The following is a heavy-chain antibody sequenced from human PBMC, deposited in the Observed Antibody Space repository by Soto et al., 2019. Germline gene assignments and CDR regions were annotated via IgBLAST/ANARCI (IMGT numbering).Heavy chain of an antibody. CDR3: AKADGTTYCSGTSCYHRGIDY. J-gene: IGHJ4*02. CDR2: ISGSGDNT. Sequence: ELQLLESGGGFVQPGGSLRLSCAASGFTFYTYAMSWVRQAPGKGLEWVSAISGSGDNTYYADSVKGRFTISRDNSKNTLYLQMNSLRAEDTALYYCAKADGTTYCSGTSCYHRGIDYWGQGTLVAVSS. V-gene: IGHV3-23*01. D-gene: IGHD2-15*01. CDR1: GFTFYTYA.